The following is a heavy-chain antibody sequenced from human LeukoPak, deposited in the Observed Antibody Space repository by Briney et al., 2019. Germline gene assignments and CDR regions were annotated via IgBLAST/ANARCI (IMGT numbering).Heavy chain of an antibody. J-gene: IGHJ6*04. CDR2: ISSSGSTI. D-gene: IGHD2-15*01. V-gene: IGHV3-48*03. CDR1: GFTFRSYE. CDR3: ARLVVAANYGMDV. Sequence: PGGSLRLSCAASGFTFRSYEMNWVRQAPGKGLDWVSYISSSGSTIYYADSVKGRFTISRDNAKNSLYLQMNSLRAEDTAVYYCARLVVAANYGMDVWGKGTTVTVSS.